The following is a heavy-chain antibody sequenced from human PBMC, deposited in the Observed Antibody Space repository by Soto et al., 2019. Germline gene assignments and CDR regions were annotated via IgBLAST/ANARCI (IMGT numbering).Heavy chain of an antibody. CDR3: ARRRYCGADCYSKFYYGMDV. CDR2: IIPILGTT. D-gene: IGHD2-21*02. CDR1: GSTFSSYT. Sequence: QVQLVQSGAEVRKPGSSVKVSCRASGSTFSSYTVNWVRQAPGQGLEWIGRIIPILGTTDYARRFKGRVTITADRSAKTADMELTRLTSEDTAVYYCARRRYCGADCYSKFYYGMDVWGQGTTVTVSS. V-gene: IGHV1-69*08. J-gene: IGHJ6*02.